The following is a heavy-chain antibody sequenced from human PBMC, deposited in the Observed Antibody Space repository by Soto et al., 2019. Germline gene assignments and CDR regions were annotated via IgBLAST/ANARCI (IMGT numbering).Heavy chain of an antibody. CDR1: GGPFSSYA. V-gene: IGHV1-69*12. CDR3: ARDRSDYGDYCWFDP. Sequence: QVQLVQSGAEVKKPGSSVKVSCKASGGPFSSYAISWVRQAPGQGLEWMGGIIPIFGTANYAQKFHGRVTITADESTSTAYMELSSLRSEDTAVYYCARDRSDYGDYCWFDPWGQGTLVTVS. CDR2: IIPIFGTA. J-gene: IGHJ5*02. D-gene: IGHD4-17*01.